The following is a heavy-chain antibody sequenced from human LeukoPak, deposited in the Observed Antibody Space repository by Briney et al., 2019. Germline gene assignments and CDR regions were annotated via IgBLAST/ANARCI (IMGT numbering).Heavy chain of an antibody. CDR3: ARDLQIGGFDY. J-gene: IGHJ4*02. CDR1: GGSISSGDYY. Sequence: SETLSLTCTVSGGSISSGDYYWSWIRQPPGKGLEWIGYIYYSGSTYYNPSLKSRVTIPVDTSKNQFSLKLSSVTAADTAVYYCARDLQIGGFDYWGQGTLVTVSS. CDR2: IYYSGST. V-gene: IGHV4-30-4*01. D-gene: IGHD3-16*01.